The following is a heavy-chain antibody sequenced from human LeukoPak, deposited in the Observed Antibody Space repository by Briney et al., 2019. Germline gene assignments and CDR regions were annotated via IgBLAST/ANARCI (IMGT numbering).Heavy chain of an antibody. V-gene: IGHV4-39*01. Sequence: SETLSLTCTVSGGSISSSSYFWGWIRQPPGKGLEWIGSIYYSGNTYYNPSLKSRVTISLDTSKNQFSLKLGSVTAADTAVYYCAGRNRWELLEFWGQGTLVTVSS. D-gene: IGHD1-26*01. CDR2: IYYSGNT. CDR3: AGRNRWELLEF. J-gene: IGHJ4*02. CDR1: GGSISSSSYF.